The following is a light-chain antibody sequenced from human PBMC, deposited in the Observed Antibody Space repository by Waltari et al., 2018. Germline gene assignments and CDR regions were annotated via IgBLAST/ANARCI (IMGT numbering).Light chain of an antibody. CDR1: QSVNKY. CDR3: QNHERLPAT. Sequence: EVVLTQSPGTLSLSPGERATLSCRASQSVNKYLAWYQQRPGQAPRLLIYAASTGATGVPDRVSGSGFGTDFSLTISRLEPEDFAVYFCQNHERLPATFGQGTKVEIK. J-gene: IGKJ1*01. CDR2: AAS. V-gene: IGKV3-20*01.